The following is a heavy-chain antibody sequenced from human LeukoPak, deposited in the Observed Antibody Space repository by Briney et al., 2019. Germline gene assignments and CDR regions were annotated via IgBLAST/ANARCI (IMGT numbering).Heavy chain of an antibody. D-gene: IGHD6-6*01. CDR3: ARDPYSSSSFDY. J-gene: IGHJ4*02. Sequence: GGSLRLSCAASGFTFSSYSMNWVRQAPGKGLEWVSYISRSSSTIYYADSVKGRFTISRDNAKNSVYLQMNSLRAEDTAVYYCARDPYSSSSFDYWGQGTLVTVSS. V-gene: IGHV3-48*01. CDR2: ISRSSSTI. CDR1: GFTFSSYS.